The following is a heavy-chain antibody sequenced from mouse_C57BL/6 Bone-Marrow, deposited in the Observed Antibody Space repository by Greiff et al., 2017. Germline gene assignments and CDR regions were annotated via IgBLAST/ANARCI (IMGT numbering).Heavy chain of an antibody. D-gene: IGHD1-1*01. CDR1: GYTFTSYG. J-gene: IGHJ1*03. CDR2: IYPRSGNT. CDR3: ARDGYYGRWYFDV. Sequence: VQLQQSGAELARPGASVKLSCKASGYTFTSYGISWVKQRTGQGLEWIGEIYPRSGNTYYNEKFKGKATLTADKSSSTAYMELRSLTSEDSAVYFCARDGYYGRWYFDVWGTGTTVTVSS. V-gene: IGHV1-81*01.